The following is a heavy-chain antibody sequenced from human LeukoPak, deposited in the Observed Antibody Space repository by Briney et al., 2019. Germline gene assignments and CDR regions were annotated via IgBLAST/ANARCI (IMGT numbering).Heavy chain of an antibody. V-gene: IGHV3-30*18. CDR1: GFTFSSYG. CDR3: AKEKDRYSSSWSHFEY. D-gene: IGHD6-13*01. J-gene: IGHJ4*02. CDR2: ISYDGSNK. Sequence: GGSLRLSCAVSGFTFSSYGIHWVRQAPGKGLEWVAVISYDGSNKNYADSVKGRFTISRDNSKNTLYLQMNSLRAEDTAVYYCAKEKDRYSSSWSHFEYWGQGTLVTVCS.